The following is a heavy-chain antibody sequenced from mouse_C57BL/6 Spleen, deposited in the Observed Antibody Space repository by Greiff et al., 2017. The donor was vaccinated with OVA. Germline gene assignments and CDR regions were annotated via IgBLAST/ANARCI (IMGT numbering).Heavy chain of an antibody. V-gene: IGHV14-2*01. CDR3: ARHGSSPYYFDY. Sequence: VQLKESGAELVKPGASVKLSCTASGFNIKDYYMHWVKQRTEPGLEWIGRIDPEDGDTKYAPKFQGKATITADTSANTAYLQLSSLTSEDTAVYYCARHGSSPYYFDYWGQGTTLTVSS. CDR1: GFNIKDYY. J-gene: IGHJ2*01. CDR2: IDPEDGDT. D-gene: IGHD1-1*01.